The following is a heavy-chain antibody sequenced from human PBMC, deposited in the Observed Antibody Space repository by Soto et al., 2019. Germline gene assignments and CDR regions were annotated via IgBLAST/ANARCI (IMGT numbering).Heavy chain of an antibody. D-gene: IGHD7-27*01. CDR1: GFTFSSYA. CDR3: AKVSTPNNWGLKRDDAFDI. CDR2: ISGSGGST. V-gene: IGHV3-23*01. J-gene: IGHJ3*02. Sequence: GGSLRLSCAASGFTFSSYAMSWVRQAPGKGLEWVSAISGSGGSTYYADSVKGRFTISRDNSKNTLYLQMNSLRAEDTAVYYCAKVSTPNNWGLKRDDAFDIWGQGTMVTVSS.